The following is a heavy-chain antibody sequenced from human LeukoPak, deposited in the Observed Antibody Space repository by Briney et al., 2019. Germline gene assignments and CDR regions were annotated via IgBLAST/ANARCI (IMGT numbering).Heavy chain of an antibody. CDR3: ARVVRYSSGPLTDLLPYYFDY. V-gene: IGHV1-3*03. CDR1: GYTFTSYA. J-gene: IGHJ4*02. Sequence: ASVKVSCKASGYTFTSYAMHWVRQAPGQRLEWMGWINACNGNTKYSQEFQGRVTITRDTSASAVYMELSSLRSDDMAVYYCARVVRYSSGPLTDLLPYYFDYWGQGTLVTVSS. CDR2: INACNGNT. D-gene: IGHD6-19*01.